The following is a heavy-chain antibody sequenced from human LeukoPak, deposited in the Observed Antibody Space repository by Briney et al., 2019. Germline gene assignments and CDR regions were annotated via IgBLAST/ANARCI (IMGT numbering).Heavy chain of an antibody. CDR3: ATRDY. J-gene: IGHJ4*02. CDR2: ISWNSGSI. CDR1: GFTFDDYA. Sequence: GGSLRLSCAASGFTFDDYAMHWVRRAPGKGLEWVSGISWNSGSIGYADSVKGRFTISRDNAKNSLYLQMNSLRAEDTALYYCATRDYWGQGTLVTVSS. V-gene: IGHV3-9*01.